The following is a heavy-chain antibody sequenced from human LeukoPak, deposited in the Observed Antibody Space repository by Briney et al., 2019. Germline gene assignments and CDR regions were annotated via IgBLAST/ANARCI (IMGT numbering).Heavy chain of an antibody. D-gene: IGHD5-18*01. CDR2: IISDGITT. Sequence: PGGSLRLSCAASGLTFHNTWMHWIRQAPGKGLVWVSRIISDGITTTYADSVKGRFTISRDNAKNSLYLQMNSLRAEDTAVYYCAREKSGGTATYFDYWGQGTLVTVS. V-gene: IGHV3-74*01. CDR3: AREKSGGTATYFDY. CDR1: GLTFHNTW. J-gene: IGHJ4*02.